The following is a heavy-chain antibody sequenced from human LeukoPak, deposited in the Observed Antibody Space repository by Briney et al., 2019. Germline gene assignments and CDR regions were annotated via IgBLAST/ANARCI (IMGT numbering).Heavy chain of an antibody. CDR1: GYTFTDYY. J-gene: IGHJ4*02. CDR3: AREGYGSGSHYTFDY. D-gene: IGHD3-10*01. Sequence: ASVKVPCKASGYTFTDYYMHWVRQAPGQGLEWMGRVNPYNGDTSYTQKFQGRVTVTRDTSINAAYMELSRLRSDDTAVYYCAREGYGSGSHYTFDYWGQGTLVTVSS. CDR2: VNPYNGDT. V-gene: IGHV1-2*06.